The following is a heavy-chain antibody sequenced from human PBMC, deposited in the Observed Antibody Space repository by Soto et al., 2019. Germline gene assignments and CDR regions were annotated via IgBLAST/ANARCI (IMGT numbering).Heavy chain of an antibody. V-gene: IGHV1-18*01. Sequence: ASVKVSCKASGYTFTSYGISWVRQAPGQRLEWMGWISAYNGNTNYAQKLQGRVTMTTDTSTSTAYMELRSLRSDDTAVYYCARNRLAAAGRSWFDPWGQGTLVTVSS. CDR3: ARNRLAAAGRSWFDP. CDR2: ISAYNGNT. D-gene: IGHD6-13*01. J-gene: IGHJ5*02. CDR1: GYTFTSYG.